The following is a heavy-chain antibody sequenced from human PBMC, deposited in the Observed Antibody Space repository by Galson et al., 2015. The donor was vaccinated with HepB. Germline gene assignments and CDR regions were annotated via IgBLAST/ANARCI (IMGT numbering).Heavy chain of an antibody. CDR2: ISSSSSYI. Sequence: SLRLSCAASGFTFSSYSMNWVRQAPGKGLEWVSSISSSSSYIYYADSVKGRFTISRDNAKNSLYLQMNSLRAEDTAVYYCARALRGSGSFDYWGQGTLVTVSS. CDR1: GFTFSSYS. CDR3: ARALRGSGSFDY. D-gene: IGHD3-10*01. V-gene: IGHV3-21*01. J-gene: IGHJ4*02.